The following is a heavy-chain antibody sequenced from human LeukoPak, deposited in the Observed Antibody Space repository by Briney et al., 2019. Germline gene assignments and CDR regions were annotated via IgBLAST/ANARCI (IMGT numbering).Heavy chain of an antibody. V-gene: IGHV3-23*01. CDR2: ISGSGGTT. CDR1: GFTFSSYA. CDR3: AKRGVVIRVILVGFHKEAYYFDS. J-gene: IGHJ4*02. Sequence: PGGSLRLSCAASGFTFSSYAMSWVRQAPGKGLEWVSAISGSGGTTNYADSVKGRFTISRDNPNNTLFLHMNRLRAEDTAVYFCAKRGVVIRVILVGFHKEAYYFDSWGQGALVTVSS. D-gene: IGHD3-22*01.